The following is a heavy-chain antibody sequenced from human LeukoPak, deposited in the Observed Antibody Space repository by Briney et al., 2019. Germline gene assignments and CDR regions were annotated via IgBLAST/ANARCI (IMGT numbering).Heavy chain of an antibody. CDR2: VSKSGGTM. J-gene: IGHJ3*02. CDR3: ATAVI. CDR1: GFTFSSYE. V-gene: IGHV3-48*03. Sequence: PGGSLRLFCEASGFTFSSYEMNWFRQAPGKGLEWVSYVSKSGGTMKNADSVKGRFTVSRDNAKNSLYLQMNSLTAEDTAVYYCATAVIRGRGKMVTVSS.